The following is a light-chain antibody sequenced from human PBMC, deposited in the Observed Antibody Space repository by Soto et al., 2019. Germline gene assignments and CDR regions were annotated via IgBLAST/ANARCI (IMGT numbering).Light chain of an antibody. CDR2: KAS. CDR1: QSIVIW. J-gene: IGKJ1*01. V-gene: IGKV1-5*03. Sequence: VQMTQSPSTLSAYVGDRVAITCRASQSIVIWLAWYQQKPGQAPRFLIYKASSLESGVPSRFSGSGYGTEFTLTISSLQPDDFATYYCQQYNDYSWTFGQGTKVEIK. CDR3: QQYNDYSWT.